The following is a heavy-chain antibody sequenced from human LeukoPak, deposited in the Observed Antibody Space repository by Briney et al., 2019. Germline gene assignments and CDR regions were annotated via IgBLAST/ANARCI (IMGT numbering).Heavy chain of an antibody. CDR3: AKVFSGSSGRRGSY. CDR2: ISGSGGST. V-gene: IGHV3-23*01. D-gene: IGHD6-25*01. CDR1: GFTFSSYA. J-gene: IGHJ4*02. Sequence: GGSLRLSCAASGFTFSSYAMSWVRQAPGKGLEWVSAISGSGGSTYYADSVKGRFTISRDNSKNTLYLQMNSLRAEDTAVYYCAKVFSGSSGRRGSYWGQGTLVTVSS.